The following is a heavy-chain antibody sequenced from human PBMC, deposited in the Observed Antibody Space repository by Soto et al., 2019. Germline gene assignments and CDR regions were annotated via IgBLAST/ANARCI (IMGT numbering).Heavy chain of an antibody. CDR1: GGTFSSYA. Sequence: QVQLVQSGAEVKKPGSSVKVSCKASGGTFSSYAISWVRQAPGQALEWMGGIIPIFGTANYAQKFQGRVTITADESTSTAYMELSSLRSEDTAVYYCARGGVGAKWELLWLVYWGQGTMVTVSS. J-gene: IGHJ4*02. CDR3: ARGGVGAKWELLWLVY. CDR2: IIPIFGTA. D-gene: IGHD1-26*01. V-gene: IGHV1-69*01.